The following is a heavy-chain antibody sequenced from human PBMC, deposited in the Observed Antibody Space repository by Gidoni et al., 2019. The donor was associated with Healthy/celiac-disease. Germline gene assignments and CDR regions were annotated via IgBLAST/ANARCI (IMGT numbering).Heavy chain of an antibody. CDR1: GFTFSSYA. CDR2: ISYDGSNK. Sequence: QVQLVESGGGVVQPGRSLRLSCAASGFTFSSYAMHWVRQAPGKGLEWVAVISYDGSNKYYADSVKGRFTISRDNSKNTLYLQMNSLRAEDTAVYYCARALVVVTAFDYWGQGTLVTVSS. J-gene: IGHJ4*02. CDR3: ARALVVVTAFDY. D-gene: IGHD2-21*02. V-gene: IGHV3-30*01.